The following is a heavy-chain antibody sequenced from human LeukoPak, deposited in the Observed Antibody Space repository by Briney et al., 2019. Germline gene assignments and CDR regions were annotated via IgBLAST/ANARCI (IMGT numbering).Heavy chain of an antibody. V-gene: IGHV3-74*01. CDR1: GFTFSSYW. J-gene: IGHJ5*02. D-gene: IGHD3-22*01. Sequence: TGGSLRLSCAAPGFTFSSYWMHWVRQAPGKGLVWVSRINSDGSSTSYADSVKGRFTISRDNAKNTLYLQMNSLRAEDTAVYYCARAFVPGYYDSSGYLNWFDPWGQGTLVTVSS. CDR3: ARAFVPGYYDSSGYLNWFDP. CDR2: INSDGSST.